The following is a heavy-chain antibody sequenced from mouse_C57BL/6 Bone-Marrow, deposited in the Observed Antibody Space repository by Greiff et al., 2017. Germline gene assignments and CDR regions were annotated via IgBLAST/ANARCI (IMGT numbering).Heavy chain of an antibody. D-gene: IGHD1-1*02. V-gene: IGHV14-4*01. Sequence: EVQLLQSGAELVRPGASVKLSCTASGFNFKDDYIHWVKQRPEQGLEWIGWIDPANGDTEYDSKFQGKATITSDTSSNTAYLQLSSLTSEDTAVYYCSAFGGNYFDCWGQGTALTVAS. CDR1: GFNFKDDY. CDR3: SAFGGNYFDC. J-gene: IGHJ2*01. CDR2: IDPANGDT.